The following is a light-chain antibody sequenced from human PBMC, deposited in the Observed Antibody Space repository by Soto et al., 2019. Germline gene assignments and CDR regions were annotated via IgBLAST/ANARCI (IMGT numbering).Light chain of an antibody. J-gene: IGLJ1*01. CDR3: SSYTSSSTLYV. CDR1: SSDVGGYNY. CDR2: EVS. V-gene: IGLV2-14*01. Sequence: QSALTQPASVSGSPGQSITISCTGTSSDVGGYNYVFWYQQHPGKAPKLMIYEVSNRPSGVSNRFSGSKSGNTASLTISGLQAEDEADYYCSSYTSSSTLYVFGTGPKVTVL.